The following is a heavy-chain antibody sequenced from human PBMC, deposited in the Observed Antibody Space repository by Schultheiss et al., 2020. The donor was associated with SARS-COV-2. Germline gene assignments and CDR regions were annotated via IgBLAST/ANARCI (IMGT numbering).Heavy chain of an antibody. Sequence: SVKVSCKASGGTFSSYAISWVRQAPGQGLEWMGGIIPIFGTANYAQKFQGRVTITEDESTSTAYMELSSLRSEDTAVYYCARVHPGLAARYFDYWGQGTLVTVSS. CDR3: ARVHPGLAARYFDY. CDR1: GGTFSSYA. CDR2: IIPIFGTA. D-gene: IGHD6-6*01. J-gene: IGHJ4*02. V-gene: IGHV1-69*13.